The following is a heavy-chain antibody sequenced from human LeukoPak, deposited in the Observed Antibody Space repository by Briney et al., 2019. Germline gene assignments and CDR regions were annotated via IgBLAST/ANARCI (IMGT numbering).Heavy chain of an antibody. D-gene: IGHD3-10*01. CDR2: INHSGST. V-gene: IGHV4-34*01. CDR3: ARDGLLWFGELLYHDY. J-gene: IGHJ4*02. Sequence: SETLSLTCAVYGGSFSGYYWSWIRQPPGKGLEWIGEINHSGSTNYNPSLKSRVTMSVDMSKNQFSLKLSSVTAADTAVYYCARDGLLWFGELLYHDYWGQGTLVTVSS. CDR1: GGSFSGYY.